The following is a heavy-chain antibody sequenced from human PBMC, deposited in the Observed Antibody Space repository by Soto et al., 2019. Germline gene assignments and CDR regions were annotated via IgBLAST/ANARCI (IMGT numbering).Heavy chain of an antibody. CDR2: ISSGGGST. CDR1: GFTFSSYA. D-gene: IGHD3-16*02. Sequence: EVQLLESGGGLVQPGGSLRLSCAASGFTFSSYAMTWVRQAPGKGLEWVSGISSGGGSTYYADSVKGRFTISRDKSKNTLYLQMDSLRAEDTAIYYCAKGDQGYIWGSYRNWYFDLWGRGTLVAVSS. J-gene: IGHJ2*01. CDR3: AKGDQGYIWGSYRNWYFDL. V-gene: IGHV3-23*01.